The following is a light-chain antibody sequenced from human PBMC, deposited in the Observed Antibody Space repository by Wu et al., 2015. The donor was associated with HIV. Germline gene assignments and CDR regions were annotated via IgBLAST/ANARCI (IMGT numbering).Light chain of an antibody. CDR2: DAS. V-gene: IGKV3-15*01. J-gene: IGKJ1*01. CDR3: QQFGDSLWT. Sequence: EVVVTQTPATLSVSPGERATLSCRASQSVGTNLAWYQQKPGQAPRLLIYDASTRATGIPTRFSGSGSGTDFTLTISRLEAEDSAMYYCQQFGDSLWTFGQGTKVEIK. CDR1: QSVGTN.